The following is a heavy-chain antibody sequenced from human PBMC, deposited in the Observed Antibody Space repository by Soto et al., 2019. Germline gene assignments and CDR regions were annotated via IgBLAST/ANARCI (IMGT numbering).Heavy chain of an antibody. D-gene: IGHD3-3*01. CDR3: ARDHPTYYDFWSGYSNYYYYMDV. CDR2: ISSSSSYI. CDR1: GFTFSSYS. Sequence: GSLRLSCAASGFTFSSYSMNWVRQAPGKGLEWVSSISSSSSYIYYADSVKGRFTISRDNAKNSLYLQMNSLRAEDTAVYYCARDHPTYYDFWSGYSNYYYYMDVWGKGTTVTVSS. V-gene: IGHV3-21*01. J-gene: IGHJ6*03.